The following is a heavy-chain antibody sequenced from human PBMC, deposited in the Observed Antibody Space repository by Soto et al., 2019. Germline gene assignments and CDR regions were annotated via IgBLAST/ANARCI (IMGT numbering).Heavy chain of an antibody. V-gene: IGHV1-58*02. J-gene: IGHJ3*02. D-gene: IGHD6-19*01. CDR1: GFTLTSSA. CDR3: AAEGIAVAPYAFDI. Sequence: GASVKVSCKASGFTLTSSAMQWVRQARGQRLEWIGWIVVGSGNTNYAQKFQERVTITRDMSTSTAYMELSSLRSEDTAVYYCAAEGIAVAPYAFDIWGQGTMVTVSS. CDR2: IVVGSGNT.